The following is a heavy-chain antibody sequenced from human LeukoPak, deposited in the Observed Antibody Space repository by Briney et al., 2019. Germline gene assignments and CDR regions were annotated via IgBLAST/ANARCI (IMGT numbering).Heavy chain of an antibody. CDR3: ARVGYYDSSQGAFDI. CDR2: ISGSGGST. CDR1: GFTFSSYG. V-gene: IGHV3-23*01. D-gene: IGHD3-22*01. J-gene: IGHJ3*02. Sequence: GGSLRLSCAASGFTFSSYGMSWVRQAPGKGLEWVSAISGSGGSTYYADSVKGRFTISRDNSKNTLYLQMNSLRAEDTAVYYCARVGYYDSSQGAFDIWGQGTMVTVSS.